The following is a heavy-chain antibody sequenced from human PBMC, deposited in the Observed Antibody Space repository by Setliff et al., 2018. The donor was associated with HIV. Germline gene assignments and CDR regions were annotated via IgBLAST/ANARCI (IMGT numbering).Heavy chain of an antibody. V-gene: IGHV3-23*01. D-gene: IGHD6-19*01. CDR1: GFTFSSYA. Sequence: PGGSLRLPCAASGFTFSSYAMNWVRQTPGKGLEWVSGIGGSGGSSYYADSVKGRFTVSRDYSQNTIYLQMSSLRVEDSAVYYCAKSASWDLRGWLHWGQGALVTVSS. CDR2: IGGSGGSS. J-gene: IGHJ4*02. CDR3: AKSASWDLRGWLH.